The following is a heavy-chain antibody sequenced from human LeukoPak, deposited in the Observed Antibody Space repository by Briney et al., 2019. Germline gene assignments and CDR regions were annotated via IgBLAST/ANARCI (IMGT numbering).Heavy chain of an antibody. CDR3: ARTQSQSGGCRYYFGY. CDR2: IYYISNT. Sequence: PSETLSLTCTVSGASVGSAGYHWSWIRQPPGGGLEWIGYIYYISNTNYNPSLKSRVTMSVDPSKNQFSLTLNSVTAADTAVYYCARTQSQSGGCRYYFGYWGQGTLVTVSS. D-gene: IGHD1-26*01. V-gene: IGHV4-61*08. CDR1: GASVGSAGYH. J-gene: IGHJ4*02.